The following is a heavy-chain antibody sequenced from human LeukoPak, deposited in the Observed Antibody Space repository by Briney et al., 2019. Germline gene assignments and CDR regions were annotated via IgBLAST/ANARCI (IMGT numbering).Heavy chain of an antibody. CDR1: GFTFSSYA. CDR2: ISYDGSNK. Sequence: SCKASGFTFSSYAMHWVRQAPGKGLEWVAVISYDGSNKYYADSVKGRFTISRDNSKNTLYLQMNSLRAEDTAVYYCAKEGQLYNFDYWGQGTLVTVSS. D-gene: IGHD2-2*01. CDR3: AKEGQLYNFDY. V-gene: IGHV3-30-3*02. J-gene: IGHJ4*02.